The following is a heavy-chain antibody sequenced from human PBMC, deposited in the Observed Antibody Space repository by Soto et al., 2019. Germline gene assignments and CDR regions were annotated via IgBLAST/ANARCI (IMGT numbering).Heavy chain of an antibody. CDR3: AKDRHWNGPFDY. J-gene: IGHJ4*02. CDR2: MSGSGETT. V-gene: IGHV3-23*01. Sequence: EVQLLESGGGLVQPGGSLRLSCAASGFSFSNYAMSWVRQAPGKGLQWVSTMSGSGETTYYAGSVKGRFTISRDTSKNTLYLQMNSLRAEDTAVYYCAKDRHWNGPFDYWGQGTLVTVSS. D-gene: IGHD1-1*01. CDR1: GFSFSNYA.